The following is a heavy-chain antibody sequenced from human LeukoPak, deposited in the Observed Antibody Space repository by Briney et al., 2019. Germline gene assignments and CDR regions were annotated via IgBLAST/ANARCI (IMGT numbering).Heavy chain of an antibody. CDR3: ASTYGGTTYYYYYMDI. CDR2: ITTSYYESA. D-gene: IGHD4-23*01. Sequence: GGSLRLSCAASGFAFSNYNMNWVRQAPGKGLEWVASITTSYYESAYYADSMKGRFTISRDNAKNSPYLQMDSLRAEDTAVYYCASTYGGTTYYYYYMDIWGKGTTVTVSS. J-gene: IGHJ6*03. CDR1: GFAFSNYN. V-gene: IGHV3-21*01.